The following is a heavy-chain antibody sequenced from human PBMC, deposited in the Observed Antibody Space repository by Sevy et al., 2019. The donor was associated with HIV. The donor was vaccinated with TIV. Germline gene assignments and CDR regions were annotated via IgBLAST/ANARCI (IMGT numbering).Heavy chain of an antibody. Sequence: SETLSLTCTVSGGSISSGGYYRSWIRQHPGKGLEWIGYIYYSGSTYYNPSLKSRVTISVDTSKNQFSLKLSSVTAADTAVYYCASNGKYYDSSGGVDYWGQGTLVTVSS. J-gene: IGHJ4*02. CDR2: IYYSGST. CDR3: ASNGKYYDSSGGVDY. V-gene: IGHV4-31*03. D-gene: IGHD3-22*01. CDR1: GGSISSGGYY.